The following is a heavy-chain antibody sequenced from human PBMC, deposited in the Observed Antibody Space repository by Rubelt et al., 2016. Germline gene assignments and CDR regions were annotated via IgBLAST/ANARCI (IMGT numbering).Heavy chain of an antibody. CDR2: IYYNGNT. J-gene: IGHJ6*02. D-gene: IGHD7-27*01. CDR1: GGSFSGYY. Sequence: QVQLQQWGAGLLKPSETLSLTCAVYGGSFSGYYWNWIRQPPGKGLEWIGYIYYNGNTNYNPSLKSRVTISIDTSKNQFSLKLSSGTAADTAGYYCARHWDYDGMDVWGQGTTVTVS. CDR3: ARHWDYDGMDV. V-gene: IGHV4-34*11.